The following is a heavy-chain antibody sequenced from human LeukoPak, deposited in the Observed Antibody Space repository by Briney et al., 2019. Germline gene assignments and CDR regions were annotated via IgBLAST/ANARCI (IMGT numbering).Heavy chain of an antibody. V-gene: IGHV4-59*12. D-gene: IGHD3-10*01. CDR1: GGSISSYY. CDR3: ARASAGFGELSLNWFDP. Sequence: SETLSLTCTVPGGSISSYYWSWIRQPPGKGLEWIGYIYHSGSTYYNPSLKSRVTISVDRSKNQFSLKLSSVTAADTAVYHCARASAGFGELSLNWFDPWGQGTLVTVSS. CDR2: IYHSGST. J-gene: IGHJ5*02.